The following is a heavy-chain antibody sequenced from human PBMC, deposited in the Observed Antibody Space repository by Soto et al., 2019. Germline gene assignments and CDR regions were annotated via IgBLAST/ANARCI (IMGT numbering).Heavy chain of an antibody. CDR1: GYTFTDYY. J-gene: IGHJ4*02. V-gene: IGHV1-69-2*01. CDR3: ASRGSYNQPYKLNY. CDR2: VDLEDGET. D-gene: IGHD1-26*01. Sequence: EVQLVQSGAEVKKPGASVKISCKVSGYTFTDYYMHWVQQAPGKGLEWMGLVDLEDGETMYAEKFQGRVTITADTSTDTAYMDLSSLRSEDTAVYYCASRGSYNQPYKLNYWGQGTLVTVSS.